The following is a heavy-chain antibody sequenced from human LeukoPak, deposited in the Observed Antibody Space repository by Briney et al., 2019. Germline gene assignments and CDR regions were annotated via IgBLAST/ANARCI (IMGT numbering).Heavy chain of an antibody. CDR3: VRSFDY. CDR2: ISSSGTFI. V-gene: IGHV3-48*03. J-gene: IGHJ4*02. CDR1: GFTFSSYD. Sequence: RPGGSLRLSCAASGFTFSSYDMKSVRQAPGQGLEWVSYISSSGTFIYHADSVKGRFTISRDNAKNSLYLQMDSLRVEDTAVYYCVRSFDYWGQGTLVTVSS.